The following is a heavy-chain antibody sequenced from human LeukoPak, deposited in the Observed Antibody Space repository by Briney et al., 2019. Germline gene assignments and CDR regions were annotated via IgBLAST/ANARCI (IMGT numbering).Heavy chain of an antibody. V-gene: IGHV1-18*01. J-gene: IGHJ4*02. CDR3: ARDPRIAAAGTFDY. D-gene: IGHD6-13*01. Sequence: ASVKVSCKASGYIFSNYGITWVRQAPGHGLEWMGWISGHSGNTNYAQKFQDRATMTTDTSTSTAYMELRSLRFDDTAVYYCARDPRIAAAGTFDYWGQGTLVTVSS. CDR1: GYIFSNYG. CDR2: ISGHSGNT.